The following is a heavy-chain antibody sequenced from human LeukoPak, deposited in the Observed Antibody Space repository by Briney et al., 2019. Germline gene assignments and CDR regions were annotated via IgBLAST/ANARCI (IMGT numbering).Heavy chain of an antibody. CDR3: ARMVTGRTSRRPIDY. V-gene: IGHV3-21*01. CDR1: GFTFSSYS. CDR2: ISSSSSYI. J-gene: IGHJ4*02. D-gene: IGHD1-20*01. Sequence: GGSLRLSRAASGFTFSSYSMNWVRQAPGKGLEWVSSISSSSSYIYYADSVKGRFTISRDNAKNSLYLQMNSLRAEDTAVYYCARMVTGRTSRRPIDYWGQGTLVTVSS.